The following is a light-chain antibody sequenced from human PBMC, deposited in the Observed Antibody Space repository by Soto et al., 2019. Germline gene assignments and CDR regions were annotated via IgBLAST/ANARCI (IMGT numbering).Light chain of an antibody. CDR1: QSVSSN. CDR3: QQYNNWPSIT. V-gene: IGKV3-15*01. J-gene: IGKJ5*01. CDR2: DAS. Sequence: EVVMTQSPATLSVSPGERATLSCRASQSVSSNLAWYQQKPGQAPRLLIYDASTRATDIPARFSGSGSGTGFTLTISSLQSEDFAVYFCQQYNNWPSITFGQGTRLEIK.